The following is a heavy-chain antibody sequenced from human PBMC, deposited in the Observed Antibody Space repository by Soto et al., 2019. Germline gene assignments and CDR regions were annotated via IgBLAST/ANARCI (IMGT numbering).Heavy chain of an antibody. CDR2: IYSGGNT. J-gene: IGHJ6*03. Sequence: PGGSLRLSCAASGFTVSNNYMSWVRQAPGKGLEWVSLIYSGGNTYYADSVKGRFTISRDNSKNTLYLQMNSLRAEDTAVYFCARDVSGYSSYYYYYMDVWGKGTTVTVSS. CDR1: GFTVSNNY. V-gene: IGHV3-66*01. CDR3: ARDVSGYSSYYYYYMDV. D-gene: IGHD5-12*01.